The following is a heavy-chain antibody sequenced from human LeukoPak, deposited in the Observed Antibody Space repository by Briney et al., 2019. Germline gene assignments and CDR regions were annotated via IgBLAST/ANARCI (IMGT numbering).Heavy chain of an antibody. J-gene: IGHJ6*03. D-gene: IGHD6-19*01. CDR2: ISSRSTNI. CDR1: GFTFSRYS. CDR3: ARDAQWLVPEGYFYYMDV. V-gene: IGHV3-21*01. Sequence: GGSLRLSCAGSGFTFSRYSMNWFRQAPGKGLERVSSISSRSTNIFYADSVKGRFTIFRDNAKNSLYLQMNSLGAEDTAVYYCARDAQWLVPEGYFYYMDVWGKGTTVTVSS.